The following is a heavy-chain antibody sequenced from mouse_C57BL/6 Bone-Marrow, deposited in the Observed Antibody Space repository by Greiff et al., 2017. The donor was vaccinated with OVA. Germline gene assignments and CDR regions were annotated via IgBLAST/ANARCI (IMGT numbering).Heavy chain of an antibody. V-gene: IGHV1-78*01. CDR1: GYTFTDHT. J-gene: IGHJ4*01. CDR3: ERSTFYSNYLYYYAMDY. Sequence: QVQLQQPDAELVKPGASVKISCKVSGYTFTDHTIHWMKQRPEQGLEWIGYIYPRDGSTKYNEKFKGKATLTADKSSSTAYMQLNSLTSEDSAVYFCERSTFYSNYLYYYAMDYWGQGTSVTVSS. CDR2: IYPRDGST. D-gene: IGHD2-5*01.